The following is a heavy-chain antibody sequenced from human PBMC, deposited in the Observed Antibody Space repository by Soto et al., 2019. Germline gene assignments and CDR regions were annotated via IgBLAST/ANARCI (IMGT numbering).Heavy chain of an antibody. CDR3: ARFKLGEDY. Sequence: QVQLVQSGAEVKKPGSSVKVSCKASGGTFSNYTITWVRQAPGQGLEWMGRLIPILGLANYAQKFRGRVTITAEKSTTTAYMELRSLRSGDPAMYYCARFKLGEDYWGQGTLVTVSS. CDR2: LIPILGLA. J-gene: IGHJ4*02. V-gene: IGHV1-69*02. CDR1: GGTFSNYT. D-gene: IGHD3-16*01.